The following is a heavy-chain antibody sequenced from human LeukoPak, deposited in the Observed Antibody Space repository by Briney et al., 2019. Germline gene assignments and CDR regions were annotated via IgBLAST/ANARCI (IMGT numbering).Heavy chain of an antibody. J-gene: IGHJ4*02. Sequence: GGSLRLSCSASGFTFNNYAMSWVRQAPGKGLEWVSAISGGGISTYYADSVKGRFTISRDNSKNTLYLQMNSLRAEDTAVYYCAKDQDIVVVVAAKGGYFDYWGQGTLVTVSS. D-gene: IGHD2-15*01. CDR2: ISGGGIST. CDR1: GFTFNNYA. CDR3: AKDQDIVVVVAAKGGYFDY. V-gene: IGHV3-23*01.